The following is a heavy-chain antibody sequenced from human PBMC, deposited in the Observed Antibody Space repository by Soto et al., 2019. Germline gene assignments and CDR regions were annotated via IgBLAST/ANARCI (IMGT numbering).Heavy chain of an antibody. Sequence: QVQLVQSGAEVKKPGASVNVSCKASGYTFTSYYIHRVRQAPGQGLEWMGWINCNSGGTNYAQKFEGRVTVTRGTSISTIYMELGRLGSDGTAVYYCAREGLGGEEDYWGQGTLVTVSS. J-gene: IGHJ4*02. CDR2: INCNSGGT. CDR3: AREGLGGEEDY. V-gene: IGHV1-2*02. CDR1: GYTFTSYY. D-gene: IGHD7-27*01.